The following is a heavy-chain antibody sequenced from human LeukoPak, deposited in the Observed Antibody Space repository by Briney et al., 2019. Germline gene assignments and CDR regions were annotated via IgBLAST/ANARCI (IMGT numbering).Heavy chain of an antibody. CDR1: GYIFTSYY. V-gene: IGHV1-46*01. Sequence: ASVKVSCTASGYIFTSYYMHWVRQAPGQGLEWMGIISPSGGSTSYAQNFQCRVTMTRDTSTSTVNMEMSSLRSEDTAVYYCVRSGDYRLGTDYWGQGTLVTASS. D-gene: IGHD4-17*01. CDR3: VRSGDYRLGTDY. CDR2: ISPSGGST. J-gene: IGHJ4*02.